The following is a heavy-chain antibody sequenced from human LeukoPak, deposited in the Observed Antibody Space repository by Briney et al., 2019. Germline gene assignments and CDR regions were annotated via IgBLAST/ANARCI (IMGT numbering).Heavy chain of an antibody. J-gene: IGHJ5*02. D-gene: IGHD3-9*01. Sequence: SETLSLTCTVSGGSISSSSYYWGWIRQPPGKGLEWIGSIYYSGSTYYNPSLKSRVTISDTSKNQFSLKLSSVTAADTAVYYCAVRYDILTGYDPWGQGTLVTVSS. CDR1: GGSISSSSYY. CDR2: IYYSGST. V-gene: IGHV4-39*01. CDR3: AVRYDILTGYDP.